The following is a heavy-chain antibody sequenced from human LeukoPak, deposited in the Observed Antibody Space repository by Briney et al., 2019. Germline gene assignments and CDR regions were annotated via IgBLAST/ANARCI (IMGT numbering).Heavy chain of an antibody. CDR3: ARAGYSSSWTNWFAP. CDR2: ISAYNGNT. Sequence: GASVKVSCKASGYTFTSYGISWVRQAPGQGLEWMGWISAYNGNTNYAQKLQGRVTMTTDTSTSTAYMELRSLRSGDTAVYYCARAGYSSSWTNWFAPWGQGTLVTVSP. D-gene: IGHD6-13*01. CDR1: GYTFTSYG. V-gene: IGHV1-18*01. J-gene: IGHJ5*02.